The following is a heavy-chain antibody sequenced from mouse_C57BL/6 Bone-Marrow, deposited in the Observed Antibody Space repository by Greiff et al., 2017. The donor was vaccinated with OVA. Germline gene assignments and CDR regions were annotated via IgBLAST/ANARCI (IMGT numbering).Heavy chain of an antibody. CDR3: ARGGGRGDAMDY. Sequence: DVKLVESGPGLVKPSQSLSLTCSVTGYSITSGYYWNWIRQFPGNKLEWMGYISYDGSNNYNPSLKNRISITRDTSKNQFFLKLNSVTTEDTATYYCARGGGRGDAMDYWGQGTSVTVSS. D-gene: IGHD1-1*01. CDR1: GYSITSGYY. J-gene: IGHJ4*01. CDR2: ISYDGSN. V-gene: IGHV3-6*01.